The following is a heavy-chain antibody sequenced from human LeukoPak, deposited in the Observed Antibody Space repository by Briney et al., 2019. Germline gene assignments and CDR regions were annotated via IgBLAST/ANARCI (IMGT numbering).Heavy chain of an antibody. CDR1: GGPISSYY. CDR3: ARLLTYYYDSSGYYGTHAFDI. CDR2: IYYSGST. Sequence: SETLSLTCTASGGPISSYYWNWIRQPPGKRLQWFGYIYYSGSTNYNPSLKSRVTISVDTSKNQFSLKLSSVTAADTAVYYCARLLTYYYDSSGYYGTHAFDIWGQGTMVTVSS. V-gene: IGHV4-59*08. D-gene: IGHD3-22*01. J-gene: IGHJ3*02.